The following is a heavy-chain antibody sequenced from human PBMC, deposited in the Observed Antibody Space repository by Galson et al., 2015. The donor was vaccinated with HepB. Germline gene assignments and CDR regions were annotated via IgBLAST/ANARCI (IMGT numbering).Heavy chain of an antibody. Sequence: SLRLSCAASGFTFSGSAMHWVRQASGKGLEWIGRIRTKANSYATAYAASVKGRFTISRDDSKNTAYLQMNSLKTEDTAVYYCTRRYDSSGYFEDYWGQGTLVTVSS. J-gene: IGHJ4*02. D-gene: IGHD3-22*01. V-gene: IGHV3-73*01. CDR2: IRTKANSYAT. CDR1: GFTFSGSA. CDR3: TRRYDSSGYFEDY.